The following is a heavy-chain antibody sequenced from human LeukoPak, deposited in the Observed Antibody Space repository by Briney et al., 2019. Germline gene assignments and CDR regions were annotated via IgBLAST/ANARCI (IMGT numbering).Heavy chain of an antibody. CDR1: GYTFTSYA. CDR2: INAGNGNT. J-gene: IGHJ4*02. Sequence: ASVKVSCKASGYTFTSYAMHWARQAPGQRLEWMGWINAGNGNTKYSQKFQGRVTITRDTSASTAYMELSSLRSEDTAVYYCARDPVLRFLEYYFDYWGQGTLVTVSP. CDR3: ARDPVLRFLEYYFDY. D-gene: IGHD3-3*01. V-gene: IGHV1-3*01.